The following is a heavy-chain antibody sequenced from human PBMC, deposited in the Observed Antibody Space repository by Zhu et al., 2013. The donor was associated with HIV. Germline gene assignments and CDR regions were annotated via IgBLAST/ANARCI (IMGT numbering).Heavy chain of an antibody. CDR2: MYPGDSDT. CDR3: ARHGQQQQVHPYNFYYDGMDV. D-gene: IGHD6-13*01. CDR1: GYTFTNYW. J-gene: IGHJ6*02. Sequence: EVQLVQSGAEVMKPGESLKISCKASGYTFTNYWIAWVRQMPGKGLEWMGVMYPGDSDTLYSPSFQGQVIISADKSISTAYLQWSSLRASDTAIYYCARHGQQQQVHPYNFYYDGMDVWGQGTTVTVSS. V-gene: IGHV5-51*01.